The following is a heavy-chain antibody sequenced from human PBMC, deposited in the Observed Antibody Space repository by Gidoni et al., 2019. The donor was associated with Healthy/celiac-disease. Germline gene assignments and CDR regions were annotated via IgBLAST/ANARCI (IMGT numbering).Heavy chain of an antibody. CDR2: IKQDGSEK. D-gene: IGHD6-19*01. CDR1: GFTFSSYW. CDR3: ARAPGSSGWYWGIDY. Sequence: EVQLVESGGGLVQPGGSLRLSCAASGFTFSSYWMGWVRQAPGKGLEWVANIKQDGSEKYYVDSVKGRFTISRDNAKNSLYLQMNSLRAEDTAVYYCARAPGSSGWYWGIDYWGQGTLVTVSS. J-gene: IGHJ4*02. V-gene: IGHV3-7*01.